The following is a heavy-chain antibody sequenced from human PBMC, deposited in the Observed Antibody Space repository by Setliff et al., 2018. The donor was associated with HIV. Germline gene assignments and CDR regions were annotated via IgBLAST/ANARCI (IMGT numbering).Heavy chain of an antibody. CDR2: IYSSGST. D-gene: IGHD4-17*01. Sequence: SETLSLTCSVSGVSISNYYWSWIRRPPGKGLEWIGFIYSSGSTNYNPSLKSRVTISVDTSKNQFSLKLNSVTAADTAVYYCARNVGGLRSAVNWFDPWGQGTLVTVPQ. CDR3: ARNVGGLRSAVNWFDP. CDR1: GVSISNYY. V-gene: IGHV4-59*08. J-gene: IGHJ5*02.